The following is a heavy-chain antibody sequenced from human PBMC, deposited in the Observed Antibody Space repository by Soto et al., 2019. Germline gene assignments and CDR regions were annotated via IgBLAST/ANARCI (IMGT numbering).Heavy chain of an antibody. CDR1: GYTFSDAW. CDR3: TTDAGRIVDADGFGL. CDR2: IKRKADGGAT. Sequence: EVQLVESGGGLVKPGGSLRLSCAASGYTFSDAWMNWVRQAPGKGLEWVGRIKRKADGGATDYAAPVKGRFTISRDDSQTTLYLQMNSLKSEDTAVYYCTTDAGRIVDADGFGLWGQGTLVTVSS. V-gene: IGHV3-15*07. J-gene: IGHJ4*02. D-gene: IGHD2-21*01.